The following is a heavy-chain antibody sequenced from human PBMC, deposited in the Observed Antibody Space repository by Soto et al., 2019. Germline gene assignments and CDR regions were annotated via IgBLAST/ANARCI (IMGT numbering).Heavy chain of an antibody. Sequence: SVKVSCKASGGTFSSYAISWVRQAPGQGLEWMGGIIPIFGTANYAQKFQGRVTITADESTSTAYMELSSLRSEDTAVYYCATCQKYSSSPRNWFDPWGQGTLVTVSS. CDR2: IIPIFGTA. CDR1: GGTFSSYA. D-gene: IGHD6-6*01. CDR3: ATCQKYSSSPRNWFDP. J-gene: IGHJ5*02. V-gene: IGHV1-69*13.